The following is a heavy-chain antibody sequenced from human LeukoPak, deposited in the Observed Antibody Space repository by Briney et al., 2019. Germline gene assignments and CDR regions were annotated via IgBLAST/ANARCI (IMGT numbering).Heavy chain of an antibody. CDR3: ARLVPERFFQLDPEGYYDY. CDR2: INRNGNT. D-gene: IGHD1-1*01. Sequence: PSETLSLTCAISDEPFSGYYWGWIRQPPGTGLELIGEINRNGNTDYNPSLKSRVSMSIDTSKNQFSLKLISVTAADTAVYYCARLVPERFFQLDPEGYYDYWGQGTLVTVSS. CDR1: DEPFSGYY. V-gene: IGHV4-34*01. J-gene: IGHJ4*02.